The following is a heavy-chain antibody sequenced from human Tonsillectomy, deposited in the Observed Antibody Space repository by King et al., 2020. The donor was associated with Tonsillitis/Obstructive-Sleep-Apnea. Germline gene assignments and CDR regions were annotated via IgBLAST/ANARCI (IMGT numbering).Heavy chain of an antibody. CDR1: GYTFTSYD. V-gene: IGHV1-8*01. CDR3: AKYYYDSSGYYEGDYYYYMDV. Sequence: VQLVESGAEVKKPGASVKVSCKASGYTFTSYDINWVRQATGQGLEWMGWMNPNSGNTGYAQKFQGRVTMTRNTSISTAYMELSSLRSEDTAVYYCAKYYYDSSGYYEGDYYYYMDVWGKGTTVTVSS. J-gene: IGHJ6*03. CDR2: MNPNSGNT. D-gene: IGHD3-22*01.